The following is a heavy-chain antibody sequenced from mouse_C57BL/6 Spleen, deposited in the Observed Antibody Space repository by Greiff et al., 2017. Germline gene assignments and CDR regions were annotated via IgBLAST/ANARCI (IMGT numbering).Heavy chain of an antibody. CDR2: ISYDGSN. CDR3: ARDDGYWYFDV. Sequence: VQLQQSGPGLVKPSQSLSLTCSVTGYSITSGYYWNWIRQFPGNKLEWMRYISYDGSNNYNPSLKNSISITRDTSKNQYFLKLNSVTTEDTATYYCARDDGYWYFDVWGTGATVSVSS. V-gene: IGHV3-6*01. D-gene: IGHD2-3*01. CDR1: GYSITSGYY. J-gene: IGHJ1*03.